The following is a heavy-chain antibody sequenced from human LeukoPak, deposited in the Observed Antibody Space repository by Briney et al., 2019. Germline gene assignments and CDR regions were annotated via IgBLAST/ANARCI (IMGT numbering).Heavy chain of an antibody. CDR1: GFTFSSYA. J-gene: IGHJ4*02. Sequence: GGSLRLSCAASGFTFSSYAMSWVRQALGKGLEWVSAISGSGGSTYYADSVKGRFTISRDNSKNTLYLQMNSLRAEDTAVYYCAKNTITMVRGTPADYWGQGTLVTVSS. D-gene: IGHD3-10*01. V-gene: IGHV3-23*01. CDR3: AKNTITMVRGTPADY. CDR2: ISGSGGST.